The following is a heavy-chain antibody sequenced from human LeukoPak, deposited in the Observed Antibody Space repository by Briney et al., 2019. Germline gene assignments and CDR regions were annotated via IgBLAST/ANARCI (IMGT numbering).Heavy chain of an antibody. CDR2: ISDSGGST. CDR1: GFTFSSYA. J-gene: IGHJ4*02. D-gene: IGHD6-13*01. CDR3: AKGSSNWRDYYYFDY. V-gene: IGHV3-23*01. Sequence: GGSLRLSCAASGFTFSSYAMSWVRQAPGKGLAWVSAISDSGGSTRYADSVKGRFTISRDNSKNTLYLQMNSLRVEDTAVYYCAKGSSNWRDYYYFDYWGQGTLVAVSS.